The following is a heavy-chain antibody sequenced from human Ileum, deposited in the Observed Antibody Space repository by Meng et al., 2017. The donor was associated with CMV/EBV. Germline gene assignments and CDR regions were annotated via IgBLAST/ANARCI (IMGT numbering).Heavy chain of an antibody. V-gene: IGHV4-34*01. Sequence: SETLSLTCAVYGGSFSGYYWSWIRQPPGKGLEWMGEINHSGSTNYNPSLKSRVTISVDTSKNQFSLKLSSVTAADTAVYYCARGHSGYYGSGSYYSKAPKFDYWGQGTLVTVSS. CDR1: GGSFSGYY. CDR2: INHSGST. D-gene: IGHD3-10*01. CDR3: ARGHSGYYGSGSYYSKAPKFDY. J-gene: IGHJ4*02.